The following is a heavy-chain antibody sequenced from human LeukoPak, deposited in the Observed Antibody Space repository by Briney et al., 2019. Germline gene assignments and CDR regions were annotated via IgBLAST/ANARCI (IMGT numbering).Heavy chain of an antibody. CDR2: ISGSGGST. D-gene: IGHD3-22*01. Sequence: GGSLRLSCAASGFTVSSNYMSWVRQAPGKGLEWVSAISGSGGSTYYADSVKGRFTISRDNSKNTLYLQMNSLRAEDTAVYYCAKGDEVTMIVVHFDYWGQGTLVTVSS. CDR1: GFTVSSNY. V-gene: IGHV3-23*01. J-gene: IGHJ4*02. CDR3: AKGDEVTMIVVHFDY.